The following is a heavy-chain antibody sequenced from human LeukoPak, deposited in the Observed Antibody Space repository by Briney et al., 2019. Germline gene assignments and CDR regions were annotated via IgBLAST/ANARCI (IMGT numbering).Heavy chain of an antibody. Sequence: ASVKVSCKASGYTFTDYYLQWVRQAPGQGLEWMGWINPNSGDTSYSQKFLGRVTMTRDTAISTTYIELSRLTSDDTAIYYCARDTWGARGNRGYVYWGQGTLVTVSS. CDR1: GYTFTDYY. D-gene: IGHD3-10*01. CDR3: ARDTWGARGNRGYVY. J-gene: IGHJ4*02. V-gene: IGHV1-2*02. CDR2: INPNSGDT.